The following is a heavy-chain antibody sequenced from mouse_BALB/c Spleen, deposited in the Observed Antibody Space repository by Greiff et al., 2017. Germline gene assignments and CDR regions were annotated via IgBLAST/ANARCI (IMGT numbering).Heavy chain of an antibody. J-gene: IGHJ2*01. CDR3: ARRDYLYYFDY. CDR2: ISSGGGST. Sequence: EVHLVESGGGLVKPGGSLKLSCAASGFAFSSYDMSWVRQTPEKRLEWVAYISSGGGSTYYPDTVKGRFTISRDNAKNTLYLQMSSLKSEDTAMYYCARRDYLYYFDYWGQGTTLTVSS. V-gene: IGHV5-12-1*01. CDR1: GFAFSSYD. D-gene: IGHD2-13*01.